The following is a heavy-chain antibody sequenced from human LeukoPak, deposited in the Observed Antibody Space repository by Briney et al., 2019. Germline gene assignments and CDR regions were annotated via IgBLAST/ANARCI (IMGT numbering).Heavy chain of an antibody. CDR1: GFTFSSYG. CDR3: AKDSDTYGHRHFDH. V-gene: IGHV3-30*02. CDR2: IGFDRSKI. D-gene: IGHD2-8*01. Sequence: PGGSLRLSCVASGFTFSSYGMRWVRQAPGKGLEWVAFIGFDRSKIYYADSVKGRFTISRDNSKNTVNLQMNSLRVEDTAVYYCAKDSDTYGHRHFDHWGQGTLVTVSS. J-gene: IGHJ4*02.